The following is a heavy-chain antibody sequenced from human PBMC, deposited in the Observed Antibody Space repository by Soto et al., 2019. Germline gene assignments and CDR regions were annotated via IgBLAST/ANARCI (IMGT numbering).Heavy chain of an antibody. Sequence: PSETLSLTCTVSGGSISSGGYYWSWIRQHPGKGLEWVSAISGSGGSTYYADSVKGRFTVSRDNSKNTLYLQMNSLRAEDTAVYYCSCHYDSSGAFDYWGQGTLVTVSS. J-gene: IGHJ4*02. CDR1: GGSISSGGYY. V-gene: IGHV3-23*01. D-gene: IGHD3-22*01. CDR2: ISGSGGST. CDR3: SCHYDSSGAFDY.